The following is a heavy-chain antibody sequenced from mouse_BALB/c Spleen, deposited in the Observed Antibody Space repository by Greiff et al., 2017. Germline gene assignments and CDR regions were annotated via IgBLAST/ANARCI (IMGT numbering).Heavy chain of an antibody. CDR2: ICSGGST. Sequence: EVLLVESGGGLVKPGGSLKLSCAASGFTFSSYAMSWVRQTPEKRLEWVASICSGGSTYYPDSVKGRFTIARDNARNILYLQMSSLRSEDTAMYYCARWAYWGQGTTLTVSS. V-gene: IGHV5-6-5*01. CDR3: ARWAY. CDR1: GFTFSSYA. D-gene: IGHD3-1*01. J-gene: IGHJ2*01.